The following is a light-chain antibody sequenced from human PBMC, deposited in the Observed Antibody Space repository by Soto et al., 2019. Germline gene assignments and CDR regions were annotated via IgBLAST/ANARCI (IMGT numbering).Light chain of an antibody. CDR3: QQYVSSPQT. J-gene: IGKJ1*01. CDR2: GAS. Sequence: ETGLTQSPGTLSLSRWERATLSCISSQSVSSSYLAWYQQKPGQAPRLLIYGASNRATGIPDRFSGSGSGTDFTLTISRLEPEDFAMYFCQQYVSSPQTFGEVTKVDIK. CDR1: QSVSSSY. V-gene: IGKV3-20*01.